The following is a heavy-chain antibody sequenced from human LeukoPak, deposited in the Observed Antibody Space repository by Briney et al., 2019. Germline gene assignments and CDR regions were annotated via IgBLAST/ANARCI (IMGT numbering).Heavy chain of an antibody. CDR2: ISSRSSNI. Sequence: GSLRLSCAASGFTFSSYSMNWVRQAPGKGLEWVSSISSRSSNIYHADSVKGRFTISRDNAKNSLYLQMNSLRAEDTAVYYCARDEGSQPRNDAFDIWGQGTMVTVSS. CDR3: ARDEGSQPRNDAFDI. CDR1: GFTFSSYS. J-gene: IGHJ3*02. V-gene: IGHV3-21*01. D-gene: IGHD1-14*01.